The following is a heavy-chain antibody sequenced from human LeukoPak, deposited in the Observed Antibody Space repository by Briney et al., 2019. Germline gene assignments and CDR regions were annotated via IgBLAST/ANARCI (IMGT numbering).Heavy chain of an antibody. D-gene: IGHD2-21*02. CDR2: INPSGGST. CDR3: ARAVVVTGSFDY. J-gene: IGHJ4*02. CDR1: GYTFTGYY. V-gene: IGHV1-46*01. Sequence: RRASVKVSCKASGYTFTGYYMHWVRQAPGQGLEWMGIINPSGGSTSYAQKFQGRVTMTRDMSTSTVYMELSSLRSEDTAVYYCARAVVVTGSFDYWGQGTLVTVSS.